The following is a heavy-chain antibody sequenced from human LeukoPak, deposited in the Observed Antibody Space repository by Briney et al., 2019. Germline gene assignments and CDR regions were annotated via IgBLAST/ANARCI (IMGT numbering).Heavy chain of an antibody. CDR1: RFTFSTYW. V-gene: IGHV3-74*01. Sequence: GGSLRLSCAASRFTFSTYWMHWVRQAPGKGLVWVSRINSDGSSTDYADSVKGRFTISRDNAKNTLYLQMNSLRAEDTAVYYCAKGRSAAMIEAAFDYWGQGTLVTVSS. J-gene: IGHJ4*02. CDR2: INSDGSST. CDR3: AKGRSAAMIEAAFDY. D-gene: IGHD3-22*01.